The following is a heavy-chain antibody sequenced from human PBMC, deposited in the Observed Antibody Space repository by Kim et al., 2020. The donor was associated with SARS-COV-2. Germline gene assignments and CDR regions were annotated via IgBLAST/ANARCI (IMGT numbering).Heavy chain of an antibody. CDR1: GGSISSSSYY. D-gene: IGHD3-3*01. Sequence: SETLSLTCTVSGGSISSSSYYWGWIRQPPGKGLEWIGSIYYSGSTYYNPSLKSRVTISVDASKNQFSLKLSSVTAANTAVYYCARHANAVINYDFWSGYELNGSYFDYWGQGTLVTVSS. CDR3: ARHANAVINYDFWSGYELNGSYFDY. CDR2: IYYSGST. J-gene: IGHJ4*02. V-gene: IGHV4-39*01.